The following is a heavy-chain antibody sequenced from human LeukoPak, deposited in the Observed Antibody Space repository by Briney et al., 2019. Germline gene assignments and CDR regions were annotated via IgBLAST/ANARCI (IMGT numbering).Heavy chain of an antibody. D-gene: IGHD2-21*02. CDR1: GFTFTNYA. CDR2: IGGSGDNT. CDR3: AKGVWNCGGDCYSTFDY. Sequence: PGGSLRLSCAASGFTFTNYAMSWVRQAPGKGLEWVSAIGGSGDNTYYADSVKGRFTISSENSKNTLNLQMNSLRAEDTAVYYCAKGVWNCGGDCYSTFDYWGQGSLATVSS. J-gene: IGHJ4*01. V-gene: IGHV3-23*01.